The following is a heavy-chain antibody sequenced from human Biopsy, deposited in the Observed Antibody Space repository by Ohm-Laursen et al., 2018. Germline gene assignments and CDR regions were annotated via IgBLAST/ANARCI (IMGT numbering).Heavy chain of an antibody. D-gene: IGHD3-22*01. J-gene: IGHJ6*02. CDR2: IIARDGVV. CDR3: ARGKYKDFSTGLPRPYHYTLDF. Sequence: SLRLSCSASGLIFSDYYMSWIRQAPGKGLEWIAYIIARDGVVYYADSVKGRFTISRDNTNNSLYLQMTSLRPEDTAVFYCARGKYKDFSTGLPRPYHYTLDFWGPGTTVTVSS. CDR1: GLIFSDYY. V-gene: IGHV3-11*01.